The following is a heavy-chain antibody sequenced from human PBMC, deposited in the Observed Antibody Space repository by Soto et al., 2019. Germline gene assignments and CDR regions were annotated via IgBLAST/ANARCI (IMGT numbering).Heavy chain of an antibody. CDR2: TSAYNVNA. CDR1: GYTFRNLG. V-gene: IGHV1-18*01. CDR3: ARENSYFDY. Sequence: QIQLLKSGAEVKKPGASVKVTCKASGYTFRNLGISWGRQAPGQGLDGMGWTSAYNVNANYAQKFQVRLTMTADTSTSTAYMELRSLRSDYTAVYYCARENSYFDYWGQGTLVTVSS. J-gene: IGHJ4*02.